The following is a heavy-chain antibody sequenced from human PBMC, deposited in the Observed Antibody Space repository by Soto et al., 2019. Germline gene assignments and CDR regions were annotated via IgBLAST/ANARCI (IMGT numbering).Heavy chain of an antibody. Sequence: QVQLQESGPGLVKPSETLSLTCTVSGGSISTYYWSWIRQPPGKGLEWNGYIYKSGTTNYSPSLKSRVTMSVDTSKNQFSLRLSSVTAADTAVYFCATRVSGTFYGMDVWGQGTTVTVSS. V-gene: IGHV4-59*01. CDR2: IYKSGTT. D-gene: IGHD1-26*01. J-gene: IGHJ6*02. CDR1: GGSISTYY. CDR3: ATRVSGTFYGMDV.